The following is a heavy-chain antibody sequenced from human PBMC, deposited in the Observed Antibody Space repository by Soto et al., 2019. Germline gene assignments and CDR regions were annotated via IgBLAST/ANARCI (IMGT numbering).Heavy chain of an antibody. CDR1: GFTLSGSV. J-gene: IGHJ3*02. CDR3: ARAKYSSSSSGAFDI. Sequence: PGGSLRLSCAASGFTLSGSVIYWVRQPSGKGLEWVGRIRSRSNGYATAYAASVRGRFTISRDDSKNTAYLQMNSLRAEDTAVYYCARAKYSSSSSGAFDIWGQGTMVTVSS. V-gene: IGHV3-73*01. D-gene: IGHD6-6*01. CDR2: IRSRSNGYAT.